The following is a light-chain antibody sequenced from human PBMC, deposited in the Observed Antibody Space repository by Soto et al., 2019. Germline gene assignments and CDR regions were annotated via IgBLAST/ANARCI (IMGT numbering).Light chain of an antibody. CDR2: EVS. Sequence: QSALTQPASVSGSPGQSITISCTGTSSDVGSYNLVSWYQQHPGKAPKLMIYEVSNRPSGVSHRFSGSKSGNTASLTISGLQAEDEADYYCSSYTGSTTLVVFGGGTQLTVL. J-gene: IGLJ3*02. CDR1: SSDVGSYNL. V-gene: IGLV2-14*02. CDR3: SSYTGSTTLVV.